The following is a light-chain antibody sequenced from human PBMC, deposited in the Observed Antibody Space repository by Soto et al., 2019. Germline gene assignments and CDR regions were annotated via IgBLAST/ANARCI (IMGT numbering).Light chain of an antibody. CDR1: QTISSW. Sequence: DIQMTQSPSTLSGSVGDRVTITCRASQTISSWLAWYQQKPGKAPKLLIYAAPSLQSGVPSRFSGSGPGTDFTLTISSLQPEDFATYYCQQSYSTPRTFGQGTKVDIK. V-gene: IGKV1-39*01. CDR3: QQSYSTPRT. J-gene: IGKJ1*01. CDR2: AAP.